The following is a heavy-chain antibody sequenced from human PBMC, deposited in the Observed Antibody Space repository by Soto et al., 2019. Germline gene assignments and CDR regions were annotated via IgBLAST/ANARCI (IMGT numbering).Heavy chain of an antibody. CDR3: ACWAGHCIITTCYYLFDY. Sequence: QVQLVESGGDVVQPGRYLRLSCAASGFTFSSNGMHCVRQAPGKGLEGVAAILHAGSDKYYADSVKGRFTISRDNSKNTLYLQMNSLRSEDTAVYYCACWAGHCIITTCYYLFDYWGRGTLVTVYS. CDR2: ILHAGSDK. J-gene: IGHJ4*02. V-gene: IGHV3-30*03. D-gene: IGHD2-2*01. CDR1: GFTFSSNG.